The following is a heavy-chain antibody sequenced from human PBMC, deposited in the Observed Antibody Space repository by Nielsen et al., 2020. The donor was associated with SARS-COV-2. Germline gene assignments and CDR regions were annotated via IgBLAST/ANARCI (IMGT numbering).Heavy chain of an antibody. J-gene: IGHJ4*02. CDR3: ARDLGDSSGYSGHPSH. D-gene: IGHD3-22*01. V-gene: IGHV3-9*01. CDR2: ISWNSGSI. CDR1: GFTFDDYA. Sequence: SLKISCAASGFTFDDYAMHWVRQAPGKGLEWVSGISWNSGSIVYADSVKGRFAISRDNAKNSLYLQMNSLRAEDTAVYYCARDLGDSSGYSGHPSHWGQGTLVTVSS.